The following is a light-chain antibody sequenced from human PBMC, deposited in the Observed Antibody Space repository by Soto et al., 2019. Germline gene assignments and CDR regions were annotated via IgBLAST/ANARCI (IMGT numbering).Light chain of an antibody. CDR1: QSVSSSY. V-gene: IGKV3-20*01. J-gene: IGKJ2*01. Sequence: EIVLTQSPGTLSLSPGERATLSCRASQSVSSSYLAWYQQKPGQAPRLLIYGASSRATGIPDRFSGSGSGTDFPLPISRLGPEDFAVYYCQQYGSSPRTFGQGTKLEIK. CDR2: GAS. CDR3: QQYGSSPRT.